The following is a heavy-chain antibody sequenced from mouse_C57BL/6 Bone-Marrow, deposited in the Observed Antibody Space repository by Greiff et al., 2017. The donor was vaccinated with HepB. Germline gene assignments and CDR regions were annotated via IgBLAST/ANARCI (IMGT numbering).Heavy chain of an antibody. Sequence: QVQLKESGPELVKPGASVKISCKASGYAFSSSWMNWVKQRPGKGLEWIGRIYPGDGDTNYNGKFKGKATLTADKSSSTAYMQLSSLTSEDSAVYFCARGWLLPFAYWGQGTLVTVSA. CDR1: GYAFSSSW. J-gene: IGHJ3*01. V-gene: IGHV1-82*01. CDR3: ARGWLLPFAY. CDR2: IYPGDGDT. D-gene: IGHD2-3*01.